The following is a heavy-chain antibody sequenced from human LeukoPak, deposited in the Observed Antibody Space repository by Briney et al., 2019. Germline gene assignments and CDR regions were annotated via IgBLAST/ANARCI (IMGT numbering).Heavy chain of an antibody. D-gene: IGHD4-17*01. CDR1: GFTFSSYG. V-gene: IGHV3-30*03. CDR2: ISYDGSNK. J-gene: IGHJ3*02. CDR3: AYGDYGLGAFDI. Sequence: GGSLRLSCAASGFTFSSYGMHRVRQAPGKGLEWVAVISYDGSNKYYADSVKGRFTISRDNSKNTLYLQMNSLRAEDTAVYYCAYGDYGLGAFDIWGQGTMVTVSS.